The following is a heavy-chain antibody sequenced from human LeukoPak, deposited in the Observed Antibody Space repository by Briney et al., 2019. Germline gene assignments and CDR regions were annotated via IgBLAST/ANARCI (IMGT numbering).Heavy chain of an antibody. D-gene: IGHD6-19*01. CDR2: ISAYNGNT. Sequence: ASVKVSCKASGYTFTGYYMHWVRQAPGQGLEWMGWISAYNGNTNYAQKLQGRVTMTTDTSTSTAYMELRSLRSDDTAVYYCASIGYSSGWYDYWGQGTLVTVSS. V-gene: IGHV1-18*04. CDR1: GYTFTGYY. CDR3: ASIGYSSGWYDY. J-gene: IGHJ4*02.